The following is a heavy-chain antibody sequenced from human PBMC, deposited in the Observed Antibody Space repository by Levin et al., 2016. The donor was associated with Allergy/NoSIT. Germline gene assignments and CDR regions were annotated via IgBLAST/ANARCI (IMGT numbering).Heavy chain of an antibody. D-gene: IGHD3-10*01. CDR2: IIPIFGTA. J-gene: IGHJ6*02. CDR3: ARGRGSGSSLYYYYGMDV. Sequence: WVRQAPGQGLEWMGGIIPIFGTANYAQKFQGRVTITADKSTSTAYMELSSLRSEDTAVYYCARGRGSGSSLYYYYGMDVWGQGTTVTVSS. V-gene: IGHV1-69*06.